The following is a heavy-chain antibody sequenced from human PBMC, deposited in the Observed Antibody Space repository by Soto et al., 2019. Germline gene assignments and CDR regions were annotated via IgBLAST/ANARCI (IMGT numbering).Heavy chain of an antibody. D-gene: IGHD6-19*01. CDR2: IYSGGST. CDR1: GFTVSSNY. V-gene: IGHV3-66*01. J-gene: IGHJ4*02. CDR3: ARGARAHSSGWYGGGYYFDY. Sequence: EVQLVESGGGLVQPGGSLRLSCAASGFTVSSNYMSWVRQAPGKGLEWVSVIYSGGSTYYADSVKGRFTISRDNSKNTLYLQMNSLRAEDTAVYYCARGARAHSSGWYGGGYYFDYWGQGTLVTVSS.